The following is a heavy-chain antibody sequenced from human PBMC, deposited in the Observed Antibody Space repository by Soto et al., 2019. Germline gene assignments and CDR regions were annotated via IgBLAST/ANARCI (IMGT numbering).Heavy chain of an antibody. V-gene: IGHV1-18*04. CDR1: GYTFTSYG. J-gene: IGHJ4*02. CDR3: ARFSAFTNTYTTFYYFDF. CDR2: ISAYNGNT. D-gene: IGHD3-16*01. Sequence: ASVKVSCKASGYTFTSYGISWVRQAPGQGLEWMGWISAYNGNTNYAQKLQGRVTMTTDTSTSTAYMELRSVTAADTAVYYCARFSAFTNTYTTFYYFDFWGQGTLVTVSS.